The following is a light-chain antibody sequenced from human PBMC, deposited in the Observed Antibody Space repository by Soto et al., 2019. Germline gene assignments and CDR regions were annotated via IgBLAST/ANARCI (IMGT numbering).Light chain of an antibody. Sequence: DIVMTQSPDSLAVSLGERATINCKSSQSVLHSSNNQNYLAWYQQKPGQPPKLLIYWASTRESGVPDRFSGSGSGTDFTLTISSLQAEDVAVYYCQQYYSTPRTFGQGTKLEIK. CDR2: WAS. V-gene: IGKV4-1*01. CDR3: QQYYSTPRT. J-gene: IGKJ2*01. CDR1: QSVLHSSNNQNY.